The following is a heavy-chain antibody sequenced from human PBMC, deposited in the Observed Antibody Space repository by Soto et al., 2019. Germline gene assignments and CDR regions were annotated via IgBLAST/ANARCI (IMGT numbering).Heavy chain of an antibody. CDR1: GFTFSIYG. V-gene: IGHV3-30*03. CDR2: ISFDGSEK. J-gene: IGHJ3*02. CDR3: ARDRRLYYSDAFDI. Sequence: QVQLVESGGGVVQPGRSLRLSCAASGFTFSIYGMHWVRHAPGKGLGWVARISFDGSEKYYTDSVKGRFHISRDSSKNTMYLQMDSLRVEDTAVYYCARDRRLYYSDAFDIWGQGTTVTVSS. D-gene: IGHD1-26*01.